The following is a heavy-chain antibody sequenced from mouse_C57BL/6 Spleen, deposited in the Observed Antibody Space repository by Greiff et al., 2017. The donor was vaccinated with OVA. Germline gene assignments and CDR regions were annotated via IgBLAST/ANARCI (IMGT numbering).Heavy chain of an antibody. CDR1: GFTFSNYW. V-gene: IGHV6-3*01. J-gene: IGHJ3*01. CDR3: TGRDDYDWFAY. Sequence: ESGGGLVQPGGSMKLSCVASGFTFSNYWMNWVRQSPEKGLEWVAQIRLKSDNYATHYAESVKGRFTISRDDSKSSVYLQMNNLRAEDTGIYYCTGRDDYDWFAYWGQGTLVTVSA. D-gene: IGHD2-4*01. CDR2: IRLKSDNYAT.